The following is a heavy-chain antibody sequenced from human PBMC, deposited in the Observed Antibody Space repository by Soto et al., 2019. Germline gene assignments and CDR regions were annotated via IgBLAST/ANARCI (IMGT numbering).Heavy chain of an antibody. CDR2: IIPIFGTA. V-gene: IGHV1-69*01. J-gene: IGHJ3*02. D-gene: IGHD3-3*01. CDR1: GGTFSSYA. Sequence: QVQLVQSGAEVKKPGSSVKVSCKASGGTFSSYAISWVRQAPGXGLEWMGGIIPIFGTANYAQKFQGRVTITADESXSXAYMELXSXXXEXXXXXXXXRLERANDAFDIWGQGTMVTVSS. CDR3: XRLERANDAFDI.